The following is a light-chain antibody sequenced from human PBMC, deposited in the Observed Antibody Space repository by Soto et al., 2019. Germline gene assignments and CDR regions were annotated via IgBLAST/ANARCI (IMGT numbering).Light chain of an antibody. CDR2: ENN. J-gene: IGLJ2*01. CDR1: SGSIASND. V-gene: IGLV6-57*04. CDR3: QFYDSSNGV. Sequence: NFMLTQPHSVSESPGKTVTISCTRSSGSIASNDVQWYQQRPGSAPTTVIYENNQRPSGVPDRFSGSTDGSSNSASLPISGLQTEGEADYYCQFYDSSNGVFRGRTKLTVL.